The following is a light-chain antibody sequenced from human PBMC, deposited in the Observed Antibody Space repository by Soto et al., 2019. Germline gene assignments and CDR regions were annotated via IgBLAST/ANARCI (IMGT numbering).Light chain of an antibody. CDR1: QSVSSK. Sequence: EIVMTQSPATLSVSPGERATLSCRASQSVSSKLAWYQQKRGQPPRLLIYGASTRATGIPARFSGSGSGTEFTLTISSLQSEDFAVYYCHQYNNWPRTFGQGTKVEIK. CDR2: GAS. J-gene: IGKJ1*01. CDR3: HQYNNWPRT. V-gene: IGKV3-15*01.